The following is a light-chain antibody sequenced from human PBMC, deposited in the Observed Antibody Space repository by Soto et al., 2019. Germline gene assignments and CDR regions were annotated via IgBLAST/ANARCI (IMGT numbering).Light chain of an antibody. V-gene: IGKV1-5*01. CDR3: QQYNIYSWT. CDR1: QSISRW. J-gene: IGKJ1*01. CDR2: DAT. Sequence: DIQMTQSPSTLSASVGDRVKITSRASQSISRWMAWYKKKPEKAPKLMIYDATTLEGRVPTRFSSSESGTIFSFTIFSLQPDDLATYYCQQYNIYSWTFGQGTKVDIK.